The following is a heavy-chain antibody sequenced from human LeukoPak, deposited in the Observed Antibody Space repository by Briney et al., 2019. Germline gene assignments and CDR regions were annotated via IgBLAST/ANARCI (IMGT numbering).Heavy chain of an antibody. CDR2: ISYDGSNK. CDR3: ARAPGRVVGATIDY. V-gene: IGHV3-30-3*01. J-gene: IGHJ4*02. CDR1: GFTFSSYA. D-gene: IGHD1-26*01. Sequence: GGSLRLSCAASGFTFSSYAMHWVRQAPGKGLEWVAVISYDGSNKYYADSVKGRFTISRDNSKNTLYLQMNSLRAEDTAVYYCARAPGRVVGATIDYWGQGTLVTVSS.